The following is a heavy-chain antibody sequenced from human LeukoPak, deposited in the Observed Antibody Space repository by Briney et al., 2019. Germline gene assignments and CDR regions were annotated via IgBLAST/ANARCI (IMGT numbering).Heavy chain of an antibody. CDR2: ISGSGGST. CDR1: GFTFSSFA. D-gene: IGHD6-19*01. J-gene: IGHJ4*02. V-gene: IGHV3-23*01. Sequence: GGSLRLSCAASGFTFSSFAMSWVRQAPGKGLEWVSGISGSGGSTYYADSVEGRFTISRDNSKNTLYLQMNSLRVEDTAVYYCAKGWESSGWYGAKFDYWGQGTLVTVSS. CDR3: AKGWESSGWYGAKFDY.